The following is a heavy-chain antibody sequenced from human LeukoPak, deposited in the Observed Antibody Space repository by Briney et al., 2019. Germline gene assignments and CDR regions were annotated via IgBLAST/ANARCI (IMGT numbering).Heavy chain of an antibody. CDR1: GGSFSGYY. V-gene: IGHV4-34*01. CDR2: INHSGST. D-gene: IGHD2/OR15-2a*01. CDR3: ARNRIFDY. J-gene: IGHJ4*02. Sequence: SETLSLTCAVSGGSFSGYYWSWIRQPPGKGLEWIGEINHSGSTNYNPSLKSRVTISGDTSKNQFSLQLSSVTAADTAVYYCARNRIFDYWGQGTLATVSS.